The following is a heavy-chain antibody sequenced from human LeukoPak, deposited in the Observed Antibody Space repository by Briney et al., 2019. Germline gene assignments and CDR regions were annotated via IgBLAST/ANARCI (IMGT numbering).Heavy chain of an antibody. D-gene: IGHD6-6*01. J-gene: IGHJ3*02. CDR1: GVSISSGSYY. CDR3: ARDRWLQYSSSSLAFDI. Sequence: QASETLSLTCTVSGVSISSGSYYWSWIRQPAGKGLEWIGRIYTSGSTNYNPSLKSRVTISVDTSKNQFSLKLSSVTAADTAVYYCARDRWLQYSSSSLAFDIWGQGTMVTVSS. V-gene: IGHV4-61*02. CDR2: IYTSGST.